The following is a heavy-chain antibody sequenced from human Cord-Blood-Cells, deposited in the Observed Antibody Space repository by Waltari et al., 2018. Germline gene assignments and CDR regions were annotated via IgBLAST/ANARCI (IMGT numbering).Heavy chain of an antibody. Sequence: QVQLVESGGGVVQPGRSLRLSCAASGFTFSSYGMHWVRQAPGKGLEWGAVISYDGSNKYYAESVKGRFTISRDNSKNTLYLQRNSLRAEDTAVYYCANGGGNYWGQGTLVTVSS. J-gene: IGHJ4*02. V-gene: IGHV3-30*18. CDR1: GFTFSSYG. D-gene: IGHD3-16*01. CDR2: ISYDGSNK. CDR3: ANGGGNY.